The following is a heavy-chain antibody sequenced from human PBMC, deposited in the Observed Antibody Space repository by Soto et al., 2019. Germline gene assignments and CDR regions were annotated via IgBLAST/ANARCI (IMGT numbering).Heavy chain of an antibody. CDR3: ARVFMITFGGVIVSWFDP. V-gene: IGHV1-69*02. J-gene: IGHJ5*02. Sequence: SVKVSCKASGGTFSSYTISWVRQAPGQGLEWMGRIIPILGIANYAQKYQGRVTITEDNSTSTAYKELSSLRSEDTAVFYCARVFMITFGGVIVSWFDPWGQGTLVTVSS. CDR2: IIPILGIA. CDR1: GGTFSSYT. D-gene: IGHD3-16*02.